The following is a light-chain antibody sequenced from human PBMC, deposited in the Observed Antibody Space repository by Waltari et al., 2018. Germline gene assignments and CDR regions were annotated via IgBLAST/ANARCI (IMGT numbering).Light chain of an antibody. Sequence: EIALTQSPVTASMSPGERDTLSCRASQTLGNSSLAWYQKKPGQAPRLVIYRASRRSSGIPDRFSGSGSGTDFSLTISRLEPEDFAVYYCQQHGTLPATFGQGTKVEIK. CDR3: QQHGTLPAT. CDR2: RAS. CDR1: QTLGNSS. J-gene: IGKJ1*01. V-gene: IGKV3-20*01.